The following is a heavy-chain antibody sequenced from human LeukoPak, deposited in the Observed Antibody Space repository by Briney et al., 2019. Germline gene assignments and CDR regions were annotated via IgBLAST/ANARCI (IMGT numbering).Heavy chain of an antibody. CDR1: GFTFRSYW. CDR2: INSDGSST. D-gene: IGHD4-17*01. CDR3: ATSRDYGDPIDY. J-gene: IGHJ4*02. Sequence: GGSLRLSCAASGFTFRSYWMHWVRQAPGKGLVWVSRINSDGSSTSYADSVKGRFTISRDNAKNTLYLQMNSLRAEDTAVYYCATSRDYGDPIDYWGQGTLVTVSS. V-gene: IGHV3-74*01.